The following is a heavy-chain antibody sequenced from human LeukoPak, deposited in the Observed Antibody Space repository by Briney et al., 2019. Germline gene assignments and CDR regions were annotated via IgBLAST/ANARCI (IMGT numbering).Heavy chain of an antibody. CDR2: ISYDGSNK. CDR1: GFTVSSNY. D-gene: IGHD1-26*01. Sequence: GGSLRLSCAASGFTVSSNYMSWVRQAPGKGLEWVAVISYDGSNKYYADSVKGRFTISRDNSKNTLYLQMNSLRAEDTAVYYCARERTRTSGRFKVGYYYYGMDVWGKGTTVTVSS. V-gene: IGHV3-30*03. J-gene: IGHJ6*04. CDR3: ARERTRTSGRFKVGYYYYGMDV.